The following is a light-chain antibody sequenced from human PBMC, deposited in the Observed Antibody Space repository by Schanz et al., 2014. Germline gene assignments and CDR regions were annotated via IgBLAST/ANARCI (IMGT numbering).Light chain of an antibody. Sequence: EIVLTQSPATLSLSPGERATLSCRASQSVSNYLAWYQQKPGQAPRLLIYDASNRATGIPARFSGSGSGTDFTLTISSLEPEDFAVYYCQHRSNWPGFTFGPGTKVDIK. J-gene: IGKJ3*01. CDR2: DAS. CDR1: QSVSNY. V-gene: IGKV3-11*01. CDR3: QHRSNWPGFT.